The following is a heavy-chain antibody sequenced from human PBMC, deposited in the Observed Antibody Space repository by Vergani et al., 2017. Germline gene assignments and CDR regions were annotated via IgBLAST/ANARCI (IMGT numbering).Heavy chain of an antibody. CDR2: MNPNSGNT. Sequence: QVQLVQSGAEVKKPGASVKVSCKASGYTFTSYDINWVRQATGQGLEWMGWMNPNSGNTGYAQKFQGRVTITRKTSISTAYMELSSLRSEDTAVYYCAREDCSSTSCHYYFDYWGQGTLVTVSS. J-gene: IGHJ4*02. D-gene: IGHD2-2*01. V-gene: IGHV1-8*03. CDR1: GYTFTSYD. CDR3: AREDCSSTSCHYYFDY.